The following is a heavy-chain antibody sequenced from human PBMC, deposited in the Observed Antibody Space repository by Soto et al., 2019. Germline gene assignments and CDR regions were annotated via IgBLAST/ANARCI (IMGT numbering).Heavy chain of an antibody. CDR2: IYPGDSDT. CDR1: GYTFTSYG. J-gene: IGHJ3*02. Sequence: WASVKVSCKASGYTFTSYGISWVRQAPGQGLEWMGIIYPGDSDTRYSPSFQGQVTISADKSISTAYLQWSSLKASDTAMYYCARGGGYSGYANAFDIWGQGTMVTVSS. D-gene: IGHD5-12*01. CDR3: ARGGGYSGYANAFDI. V-gene: IGHV5-51*01.